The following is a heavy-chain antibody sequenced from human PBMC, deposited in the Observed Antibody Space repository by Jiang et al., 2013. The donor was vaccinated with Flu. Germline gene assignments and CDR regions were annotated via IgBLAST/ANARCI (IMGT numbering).Heavy chain of an antibody. CDR3: ARTTPARDSRH. J-gene: IGHJ4*02. D-gene: IGHD3-22*01. Sequence: ETLSLTCTVSGGSISSSSYYWGWIRQPPGKWLEWIGSIYYSGSTYYNPSLKSRVTISVDTSKNQFSLKLSSVTAADTAVYYCARTTPARDSRHWGQGTLVTVSS. V-gene: IGHV4-39*07. CDR2: IYYSGST. CDR1: GGSISSSSYY.